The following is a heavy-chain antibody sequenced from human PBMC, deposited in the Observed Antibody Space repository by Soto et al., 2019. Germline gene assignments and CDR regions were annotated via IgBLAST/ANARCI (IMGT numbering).Heavy chain of an antibody. V-gene: IGHV4-59*08. CDR3: ARNYYYYYYMDV. CDR1: GGSISSYY. CDR2: IYYSGST. J-gene: IGHJ6*03. Sequence: QVQLQESGPGLVKPSETLSLTCTVSGGSISSYYWSWIRQPPGKGLEWIGYIYYSGSTNYNPSPTISVTITVDTSKNQFSLKLSTVTAADTAVYYCARNYYYYYYMDVWGKGTTVTVSS.